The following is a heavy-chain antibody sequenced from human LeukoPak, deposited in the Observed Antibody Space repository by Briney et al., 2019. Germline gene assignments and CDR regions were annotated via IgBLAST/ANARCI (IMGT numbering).Heavy chain of an antibody. Sequence: LGGSLRLSCAASGFTFSSYEMNWVRQAPGKGLEWVSYISSSGSTIYYADSVKGRFTISRDNAKNSLYLQMNSLRAEDTAVYYCAKDRFGCSSTSCYSLDYWGQGTLVTVSS. D-gene: IGHD2-2*01. CDR3: AKDRFGCSSTSCYSLDY. CDR1: GFTFSSYE. J-gene: IGHJ4*02. V-gene: IGHV3-48*03. CDR2: ISSSGSTI.